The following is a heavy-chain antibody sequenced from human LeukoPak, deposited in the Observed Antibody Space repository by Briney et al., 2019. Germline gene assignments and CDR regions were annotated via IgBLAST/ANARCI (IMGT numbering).Heavy chain of an antibody. D-gene: IGHD1-26*01. V-gene: IGHV3-20*04. CDR3: ARVKWDQDAFDI. Sequence: SGGSLRLSCAASGFTFDDYGMSWVRQAPGKGLEWVSGINWNGGSTGYADSVKGRCTISRDNAKNSLYLQMNSLRAEDTALYYCARVKWDQDAFDIWGQGTMVTVSS. J-gene: IGHJ3*02. CDR2: INWNGGST. CDR1: GFTFDDYG.